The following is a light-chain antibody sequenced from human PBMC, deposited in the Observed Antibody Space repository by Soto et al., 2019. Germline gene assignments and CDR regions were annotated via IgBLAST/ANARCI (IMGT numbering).Light chain of an antibody. J-gene: IGKJ1*01. V-gene: IGKV1-5*01. CDR1: QSIGRW. CDR2: DAS. CDR3: QQSNSYFQT. Sequence: DIQMTQSPSTLSASVGDRVSITCRASQSIGRWLAWYQQKSGKAPKLLIFDASGLESGVPSRFSGSGSGTEFTLTISSLQHDDVETYYCQQSNSYFQTLGQGTKVDIK.